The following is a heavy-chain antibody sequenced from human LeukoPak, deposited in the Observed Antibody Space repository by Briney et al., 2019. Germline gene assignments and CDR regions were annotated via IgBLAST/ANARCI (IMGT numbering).Heavy chain of an antibody. Sequence: GRSLRLSCAASGFTFTNYGIHWVRQAPGKGLEWVAIISFDGNYKDYAASVKGRFTISRDNSKKTLFLQMNSLRAEDTAVYYCAKDGSGPNSFYYGSGNFYYFDSWGQGTLVTVSS. D-gene: IGHD3-10*01. V-gene: IGHV3-30*18. CDR1: GFTFTNYG. J-gene: IGHJ4*02. CDR3: AKDGSGPNSFYYGSGNFYYFDS. CDR2: ISFDGNYK.